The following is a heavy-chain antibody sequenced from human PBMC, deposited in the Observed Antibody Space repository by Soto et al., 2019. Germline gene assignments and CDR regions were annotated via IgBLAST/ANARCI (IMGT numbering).Heavy chain of an antibody. V-gene: IGHV3-23*01. CDR3: AKDRVYSSSWYRDAFDI. D-gene: IGHD6-13*01. J-gene: IGHJ3*02. Sequence: GGSLRLSCAASGFTFSSYAMSWVRQAPGKGLEWVSAISGSGGSTYYADSVKGRFTISRDNSKNTLYLQMNSLRAEDTAVYYCAKDRVYSSSWYRDAFDIWGQGTMVTVSS. CDR1: GFTFSSYA. CDR2: ISGSGGST.